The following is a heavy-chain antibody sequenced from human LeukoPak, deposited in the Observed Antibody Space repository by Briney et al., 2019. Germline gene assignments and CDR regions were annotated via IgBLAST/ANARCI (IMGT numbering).Heavy chain of an antibody. CDR1: GFTFSSYS. CDR2: ISSSSSYI. D-gene: IGHD3-10*01. CDR3: ARDPGLNLNYYYYGMDA. J-gene: IGHJ6*02. Sequence: GGSLRLSCAASGFTFSSYSMNWVREAPGKGLEWVSSISSSSSYIYYADSVKGRFTISRDNAKNSLYLQMNSLRAEHTAVYYCARDPGLNLNYYYYGMDAWGQGTTVTVSS. V-gene: IGHV3-21*01.